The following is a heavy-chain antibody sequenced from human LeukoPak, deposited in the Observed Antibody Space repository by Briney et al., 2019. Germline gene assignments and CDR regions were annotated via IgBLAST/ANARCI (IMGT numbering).Heavy chain of an antibody. Sequence: GGSLRLSCAASGFTVSSNYMSWVRQAPGRGLEWVSSISSSSSYIYYADSVKGRFTISRDNAKNSLYLQMNSLRAEDTAVYYCARDPGGYCSGGSCPACGQGTLVTVSS. V-gene: IGHV3-21*01. CDR3: ARDPGGYCSGGSCPA. CDR1: GFTVSSNY. J-gene: IGHJ5*02. D-gene: IGHD2-15*01. CDR2: ISSSSSYI.